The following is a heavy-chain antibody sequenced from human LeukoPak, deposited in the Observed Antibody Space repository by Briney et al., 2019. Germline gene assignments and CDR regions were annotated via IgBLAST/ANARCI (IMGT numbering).Heavy chain of an antibody. CDR1: GFTFSSYA. Sequence: GGSLRLSCAASGFTFSSYAMSWVRQAPGKGLEWVPAISGSGGSTYYADSVKGRFTISRDNSKNTLYLQMNSLRAEDTAVYYCAKVIEEDDILTGLGYWGQGTLVTVSS. V-gene: IGHV3-23*01. CDR2: ISGSGGST. CDR3: AKVIEEDDILTGLGY. J-gene: IGHJ4*02. D-gene: IGHD3-9*01.